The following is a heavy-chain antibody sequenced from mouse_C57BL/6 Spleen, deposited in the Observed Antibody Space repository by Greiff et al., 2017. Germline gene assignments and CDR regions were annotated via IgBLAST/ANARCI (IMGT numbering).Heavy chain of an antibody. CDR1: GFNIKDYY. V-gene: IGHV14-2*01. J-gene: IGHJ4*01. Sequence: VNVKQSGAELVKPGASVKLSCTASGFNIKDYYMPWVKQRTEQGLEWIGRIDPEDGETKYAPKFQGKATITADTSSNTAYLQLSSLTSEDTAVYYCARGGYYGNLYYAMDYWGQGTSVTVSS. CDR3: ARGGYYGNLYYAMDY. D-gene: IGHD2-1*01. CDR2: IDPEDGET.